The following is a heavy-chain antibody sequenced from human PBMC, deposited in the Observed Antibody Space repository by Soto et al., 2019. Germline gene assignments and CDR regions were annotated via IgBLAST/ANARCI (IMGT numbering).Heavy chain of an antibody. CDR3: ARRRGAALALSFDY. J-gene: IGHJ4*02. CDR1: DEAFSNFD. D-gene: IGHD6-6*01. CDR2: ISQRGSS. V-gene: IGHV4-34*01. Sequence: VQVQPWGAGLLKPSETLTLTCAVYDEAFSNFDWRWIRQPPGKGLEWIGEISQRGSSNYNQSLKSRGSRAGDTSNNQSSLRGSSVPAADTAVYYCARRRGAALALSFDYWGQGALVSVSS.